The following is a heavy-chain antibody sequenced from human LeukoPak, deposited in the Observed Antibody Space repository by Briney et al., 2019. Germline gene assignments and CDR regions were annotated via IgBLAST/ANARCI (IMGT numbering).Heavy chain of an antibody. V-gene: IGHV4-59*08. CDR3: ARLRGDPEHYYDSSGYYQFDY. J-gene: IGHJ4*02. CDR2: IYYSGST. Sequence: SETLSLTCTVSGGSISSYYWSWIRQPPGKGLEWIGYIYYSGSTNYNPSLKSRVTISVNTSKNQFSLKLSSVTAADTAVYYCARLRGDPEHYYDSSGYYQFDYWGQGTLVTVSS. CDR1: GGSISSYY. D-gene: IGHD3-22*01.